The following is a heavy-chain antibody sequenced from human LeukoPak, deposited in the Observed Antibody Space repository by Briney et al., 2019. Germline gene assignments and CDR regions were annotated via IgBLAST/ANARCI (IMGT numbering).Heavy chain of an antibody. Sequence: PSETLSLTCTVSGYSISSGYYWGWIRQPPGKGLEWIGSIYHSGSTYYNPSLKSRVTISVDTSKNQFSLKLSSVTAADTAVYYCARDTAMAFRYYYYYMDVWGKGTTVTVSS. J-gene: IGHJ6*03. V-gene: IGHV4-38-2*02. CDR3: ARDTAMAFRYYYYYMDV. CDR1: GYSISSGYY. CDR2: IYHSGST. D-gene: IGHD5-18*01.